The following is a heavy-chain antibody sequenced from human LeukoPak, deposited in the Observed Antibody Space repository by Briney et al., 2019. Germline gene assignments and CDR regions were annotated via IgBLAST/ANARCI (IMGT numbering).Heavy chain of an antibody. V-gene: IGHV1-8*01. CDR2: MNPNSGNT. J-gene: IGHJ5*02. Sequence: ASLKVSCKPSGYTFTSYDINWVRQATGQGLEWMGWMNPNSGNTGYAQKFQGRVTMTRNNSISTAYMELSSLRSEDTAVYYCATEQWLVSRNWFDPWGQGTLVTVSS. CDR1: GYTFTSYD. D-gene: IGHD6-19*01. CDR3: ATEQWLVSRNWFDP.